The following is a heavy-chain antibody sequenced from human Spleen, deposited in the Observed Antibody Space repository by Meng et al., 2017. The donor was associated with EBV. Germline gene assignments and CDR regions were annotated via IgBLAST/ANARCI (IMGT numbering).Heavy chain of an antibody. Sequence: VQVQDSGAGLVQPSGTMSLSCVPSVVSFSTYSMNWVRQAPGKGQEWVSFISTGGSYISYASSTMGRFTISSDNAKHSLFLQMNSLRAEDTAVYYCSRGGPLDQLLVPFYYWGQGALVTVSS. CDR2: ISTGGSYI. J-gene: IGHJ4*02. CDR3: SRGGPLDQLLVPFYY. CDR1: VVSFSTYS. V-gene: IGHV3-21*01. D-gene: IGHD6-19*01.